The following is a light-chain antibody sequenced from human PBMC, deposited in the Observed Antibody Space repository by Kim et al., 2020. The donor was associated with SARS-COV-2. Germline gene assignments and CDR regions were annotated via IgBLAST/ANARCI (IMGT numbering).Light chain of an antibody. CDR1: QSVSSGY. Sequence: EIVLTQSPGTLSLSPGERATLSSRASQSVSSGYVAWYQQKPGQAPRLLFYGASSRATGVPDRFSGSGSGTDFTLTITRLEPEDFAIYYCQQYGSSPTFGQWTKVDIK. V-gene: IGKV3-20*01. CDR2: GAS. CDR3: QQYGSSPT. J-gene: IGKJ1*01.